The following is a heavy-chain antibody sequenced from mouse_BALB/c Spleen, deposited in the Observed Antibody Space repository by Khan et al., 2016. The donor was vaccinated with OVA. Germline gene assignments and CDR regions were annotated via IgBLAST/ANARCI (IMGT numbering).Heavy chain of an antibody. CDR1: GYSIISGYF. J-gene: IGHJ3*01. V-gene: IGHV3-6*02. CDR3: ARGGSSGPAWFAY. CDR2: IRYDGDS. D-gene: IGHD3-1*01. Sequence: EVQLQESGPGLVKPSQSLSLTCSVTGYSIISGYFWNWIRQFPGNKLEWMGYIRYDGDSNYNPSLKNRISITRATSKNLFFLKLKSVTPEDTATYDCARGGSSGPAWFAYWGQGTLVTVSA.